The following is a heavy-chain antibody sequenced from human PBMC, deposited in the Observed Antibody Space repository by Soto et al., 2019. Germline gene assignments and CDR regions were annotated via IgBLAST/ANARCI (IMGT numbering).Heavy chain of an antibody. CDR1: GGSFRGYY. D-gene: IGHD6-19*01. J-gene: IGHJ4*02. V-gene: IGHV4-34*01. CDR2: INHSGST. CDR3: ARGGQYSSGCDY. Sequence: KASETLSLTCAVYGGSFRGYYWSWIRQPPGKGMEWIGEINHSGSTNYNPSLKSRVTISVDTSKNQFSLKLSSVTAADTAVYYCARGGQYSSGCDYWGQGTLVTVSS.